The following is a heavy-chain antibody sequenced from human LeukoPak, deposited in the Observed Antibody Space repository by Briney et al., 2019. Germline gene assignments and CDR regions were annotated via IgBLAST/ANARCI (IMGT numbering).Heavy chain of an antibody. CDR2: IYYSGST. Sequence: SETLSLTCTVSGGSISSYYWSWIRQPPGKGLEWIGYIYYSGSTNYNPSLKSRVTISVDTSKNQFSLKLSSVTAADTAVYYCARRTTRTDYYYYGMDVWGQGTTVTVSS. D-gene: IGHD1-1*01. V-gene: IGHV4-59*08. J-gene: IGHJ6*02. CDR1: GGSISSYY. CDR3: ARRTTRTDYYYYGMDV.